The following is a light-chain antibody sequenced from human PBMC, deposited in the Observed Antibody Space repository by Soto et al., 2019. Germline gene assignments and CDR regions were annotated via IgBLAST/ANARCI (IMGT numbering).Light chain of an antibody. V-gene: IGKV3-15*01. CDR1: QSVSSN. J-gene: IGKJ5*01. Sequence: EMVMTQSPATLSVSPGERATLSCRASQSVSSNLAWYQQKPGQAPRLLIYGASTRATGIPARFSGSGSGTEFTLTISSLQSEDFSMYYCQQYNNWPSITFGQGTRLEIK. CDR3: QQYNNWPSIT. CDR2: GAS.